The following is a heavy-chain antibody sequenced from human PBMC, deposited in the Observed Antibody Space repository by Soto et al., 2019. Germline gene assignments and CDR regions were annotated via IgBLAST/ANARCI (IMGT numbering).Heavy chain of an antibody. V-gene: IGHV3-7*01. CDR3: ARAIVRIAAAGTGRYFDY. CDR2: IKQDGSEK. D-gene: IGHD6-13*01. J-gene: IGHJ4*02. Sequence: GGSQRLSCAASGFTFSSYWMSWVRQAPGKGLEWVANIKQDGSEKYYVDSVKGRFTISRDNAKNSLYLQMNSLRAEDTAVYYCARAIVRIAAAGTGRYFDYWGQGTLVTVSS. CDR1: GFTFSSYW.